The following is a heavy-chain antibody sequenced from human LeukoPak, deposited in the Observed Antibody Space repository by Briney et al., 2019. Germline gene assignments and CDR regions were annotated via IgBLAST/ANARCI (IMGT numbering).Heavy chain of an antibody. CDR3: TSRTPASAFNI. V-gene: IGHV4-59*12. J-gene: IGHJ3*02. CDR1: GGYISSYY. D-gene: IGHD1-14*01. Sequence: PSETLSLTCNVSGGYISSYYWSWIRQPPGKGLEWIGYIYHSGGTNYNPSLKSRVTISMEKSKNQFSLKLKSLTAADTAVYYCTSRTPASAFNIWGQGTMVTVSS. CDR2: IYHSGGT.